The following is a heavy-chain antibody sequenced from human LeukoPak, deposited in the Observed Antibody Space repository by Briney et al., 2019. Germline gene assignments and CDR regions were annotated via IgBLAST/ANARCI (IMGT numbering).Heavy chain of an antibody. Sequence: GGSLRLSCAASGFTFSSYAMSWVRQAPGKGLEWVSAISGSGGSTYYADSVKGRFTISRDNSKNTLYLQMNSLRAEDTAVYYCAKPPLYGPGSYIMTFDYWGQGTLVTVSS. CDR2: ISGSGGST. J-gene: IGHJ4*02. D-gene: IGHD3-10*01. CDR1: GFTFSSYA. CDR3: AKPPLYGPGSYIMTFDY. V-gene: IGHV3-23*01.